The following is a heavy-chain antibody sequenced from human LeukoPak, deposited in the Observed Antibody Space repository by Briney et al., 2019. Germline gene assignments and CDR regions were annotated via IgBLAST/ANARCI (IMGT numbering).Heavy chain of an antibody. CDR1: GDSVSSNSAA. Sequence: SQTLSLTCAISGDSVSSNSAAWNWIRQSPSRGLEWLGRTYYRSKWYNDYAVSVKSRITINPDTSKNQFSLQLNSVTPEDTAVYYCARDLDNSIMITFGAFDIWGQGTMVTVSS. V-gene: IGHV6-1*01. D-gene: IGHD3-16*01. CDR2: TYYRSKWYN. CDR3: ARDLDNSIMITFGAFDI. J-gene: IGHJ3*02.